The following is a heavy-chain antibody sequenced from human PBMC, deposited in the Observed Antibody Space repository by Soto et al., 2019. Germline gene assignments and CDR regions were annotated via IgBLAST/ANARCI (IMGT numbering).Heavy chain of an antibody. J-gene: IGHJ6*02. CDR3: ARFIPGVRYYGIDG. D-gene: IGHD2-2*01. CDR2: IGESGSPT. Sequence: EVQLLESGGGLVQPGGSLRLSCAASGFIFSSYAMNWVRQAPGKGLEWVSLIGESGSPTYYADSVKGRFTISRDNSGNTLCLEMYRLRGEDTVVYYCARFIPGVRYYGIDGWGQGTTVNVSS. CDR1: GFIFSSYA. V-gene: IGHV3-23*01.